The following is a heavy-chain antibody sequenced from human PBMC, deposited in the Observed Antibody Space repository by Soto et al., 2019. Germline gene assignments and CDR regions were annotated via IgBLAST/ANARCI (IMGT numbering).Heavy chain of an antibody. CDR1: GGSISSYY. V-gene: IGHV4-59*08. CDR2: IYYSGST. J-gene: IGHJ4*02. Sequence: SETLSLTCTVSGGSISSYYWSWIRQPPGKGLEWIGYIYYSGSTNYNPSLKSRVTISVDTSKNQFSLKLSSVTAADTAVYYCARAEHYDILTGYPYSFDYWGQGTLVTVSS. CDR3: ARAEHYDILTGYPYSFDY. D-gene: IGHD3-9*01.